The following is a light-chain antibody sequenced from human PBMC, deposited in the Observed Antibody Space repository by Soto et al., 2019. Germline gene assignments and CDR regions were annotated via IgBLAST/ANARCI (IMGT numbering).Light chain of an antibody. CDR2: GAS. J-gene: IGKJ1*01. Sequence: SQMTQAPSSLSASVGDRVTISCRASQGIGNALGWYQQKPGKPPKVLIYGASNLQSGVPSRFSGSGSGTEFTLTISSLQPEDFETYYCLQHNSYPWTFGQGTKVDIK. V-gene: IGKV1-17*01. CDR1: QGIGNA. CDR3: LQHNSYPWT.